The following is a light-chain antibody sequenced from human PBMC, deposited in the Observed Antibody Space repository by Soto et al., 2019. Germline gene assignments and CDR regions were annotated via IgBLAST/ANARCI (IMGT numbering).Light chain of an antibody. J-gene: IGLJ1*01. Sequence: QSALTQPASVSGSPGQSITISCTGTSSDVGSYNLVSWYQQHPGKAPKLMIYEGSKRPSGVSNRFSGSKSGNTAPLTISGLQAEDGADYYCCSYAGRPYVFGTGTKVTVL. CDR3: CSYAGRPYV. V-gene: IGLV2-23*01. CDR2: EGS. CDR1: SSDVGSYNL.